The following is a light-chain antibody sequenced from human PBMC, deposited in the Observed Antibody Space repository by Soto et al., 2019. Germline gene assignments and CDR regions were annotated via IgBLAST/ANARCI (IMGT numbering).Light chain of an antibody. Sequence: DIQMTQSPPSLSASVGDRVTITCQASQDIGKYLNWYQQNPGKVPKLLISDASNLETGVSSRFSGSGSGRHFTFTISSLQPEDIATYYCQYYDILVFGFGPGTKVDIK. V-gene: IGKV1-33*01. CDR3: QYYDILVFG. CDR1: QDIGKY. J-gene: IGKJ3*01. CDR2: DAS.